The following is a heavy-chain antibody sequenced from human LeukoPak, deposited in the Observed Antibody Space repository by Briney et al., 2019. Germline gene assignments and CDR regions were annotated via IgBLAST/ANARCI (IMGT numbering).Heavy chain of an antibody. D-gene: IGHD2-2*02. Sequence: GGPLRLSCAASGFTFSSYGMHWVRQAPGKGLEWVAVIWYDGSNKYHADSVKGRFTISRDNSKNTLYLQMNSLRAEDTAVYYCAKWGCTTTTCYRGGFYFDYWGQGTLVTVSS. CDR2: IWYDGSNK. J-gene: IGHJ4*02. CDR3: AKWGCTTTTCYRGGFYFDY. V-gene: IGHV3-33*06. CDR1: GFTFSSYG.